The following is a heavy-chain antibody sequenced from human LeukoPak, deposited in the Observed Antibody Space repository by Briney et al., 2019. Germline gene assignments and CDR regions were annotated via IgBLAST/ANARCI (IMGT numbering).Heavy chain of an antibody. V-gene: IGHV4-4*07. Sequence: PSETLSLTCTVSGGSISSYYWSWIRQPAGKGLEWIGRIYTSGSTNYNPSLKSRVTMSVDTSKNQFSLKLSSVTAADTAVYYCARYPYYYGSGSYDYWGQGTLVTVSS. CDR3: ARYPYYYGSGSYDY. J-gene: IGHJ4*02. CDR1: GGSISSYY. D-gene: IGHD3-10*01. CDR2: IYTSGST.